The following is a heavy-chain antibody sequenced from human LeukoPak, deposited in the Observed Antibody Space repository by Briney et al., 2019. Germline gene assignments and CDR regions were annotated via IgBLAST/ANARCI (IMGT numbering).Heavy chain of an antibody. Sequence: SETLSVTCAVSGYSISTSYYWAWIRQPPGKGLEWIGTVHHSGYTYSNPSLKSRVTISLDTSKNQFSLQLSSVTAADTALYYCVRASNSGYYYFDYWGQGTLVTVSS. CDR2: VHHSGYT. CDR1: GYSISTSYY. CDR3: VRASNSGYYYFDY. J-gene: IGHJ4*02. V-gene: IGHV4-38-2*01. D-gene: IGHD3-22*01.